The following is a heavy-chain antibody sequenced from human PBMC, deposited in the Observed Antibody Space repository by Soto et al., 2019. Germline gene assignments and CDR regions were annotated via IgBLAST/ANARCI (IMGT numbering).Heavy chain of an antibody. J-gene: IGHJ6*03. V-gene: IGHV3-21*06. CDR3: ARDGLLSFGEVLKVHYIDV. Sequence: QLVESGGGLVKPGGSLRLSCATSGFPFSSYNMNWVRQAPGKGLQWVSSISSTSRYINYADSVKGRFTISRDNANNSRYLQMDSLRAEDTAVYYCARDGLLSFGEVLKVHYIDVWGKGTTVAVSS. CDR2: ISSTSRYI. D-gene: IGHD3-10*01. CDR1: GFPFSSYN.